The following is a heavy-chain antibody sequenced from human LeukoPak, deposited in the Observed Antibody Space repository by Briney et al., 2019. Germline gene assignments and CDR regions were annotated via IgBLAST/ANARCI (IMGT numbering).Heavy chain of an antibody. J-gene: IGHJ5*02. D-gene: IGHD4-17*01. CDR1: GGSISSGSYY. CDR3: ARGMTTVTTSNWFDP. CDR2: IYTSGST. V-gene: IGHV4-61*02. Sequence: SSETLSLTCTVSGGSISSGSYYWSWIRQPAGKGLEWIGRIYTSGSTNYNPSLKSRVTISVDTSKNQFSLKLSSVTAADTAVYYCARGMTTVTTSNWFDPWGQGTLVTVSS.